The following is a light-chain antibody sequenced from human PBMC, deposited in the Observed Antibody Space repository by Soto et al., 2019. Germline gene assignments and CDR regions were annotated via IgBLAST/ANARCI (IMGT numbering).Light chain of an antibody. Sequence: DIQMTQSPSSLSASVGDRVTITCRASQGISNYLAWYQQKPGRVPTLLISAASTLQSGVPSRFSDSGSGTDFTLTITSLQPEDVATYYCQRYNGASTFGQGTKVEI. CDR3: QRYNGAST. J-gene: IGKJ1*01. CDR1: QGISNY. CDR2: AAS. V-gene: IGKV1-27*01.